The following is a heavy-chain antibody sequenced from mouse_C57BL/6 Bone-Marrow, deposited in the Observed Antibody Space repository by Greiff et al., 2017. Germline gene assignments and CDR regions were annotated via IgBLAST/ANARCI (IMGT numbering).Heavy chain of an antibody. CDR2: FHPYNDDT. J-gene: IGHJ2*01. Sequence: VQLQQSGAELVKPGASVKMSCKASGYTFTTYPIEWMKQNHGKSLEWIGNFHPYNDDTKYNEKFKGKATLTVEKSSNTVYLELSRLTSDYSAVYYCARSSTFFYYFDYWGQGTTRTVSS. V-gene: IGHV1-47*01. CDR1: GYTFTTYP. CDR3: ARSSTFFYYFDY. D-gene: IGHD5-1*01.